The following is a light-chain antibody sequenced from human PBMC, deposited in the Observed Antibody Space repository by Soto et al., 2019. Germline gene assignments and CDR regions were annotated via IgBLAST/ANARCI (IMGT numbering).Light chain of an antibody. CDR1: QRVYIY. Sequence: EIVLTQSPATLSLSPGERATLSCRASQRVYIYLAWYQQKPGQSPRLLIYDASNRATGIPARFSGGGSGTDFTITISSLEHEDFAVYYCQHRSSWPVSFGQGTRLE. V-gene: IGKV3-11*01. CDR2: DAS. CDR3: QHRSSWPVS. J-gene: IGKJ5*01.